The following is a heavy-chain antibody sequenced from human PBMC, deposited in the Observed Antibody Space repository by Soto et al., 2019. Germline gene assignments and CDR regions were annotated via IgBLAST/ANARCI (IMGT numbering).Heavy chain of an antibody. J-gene: IGHJ4*02. CDR1: GGSIRSDTYY. D-gene: IGHD6-13*01. V-gene: IGHV4-39*07. CDR3: ARARATIAAAAIFDC. CDR2: ISYIGST. Sequence: SETLSLTCTVSGGSIRSDTYYWGWMRQSPEKGLEWIASISYIGSTYYNPTLKSRVTISVDTSKSQFSLKLTSVTAADTAVYYCARARATIAAAAIFDCWGQGTLVTVSS.